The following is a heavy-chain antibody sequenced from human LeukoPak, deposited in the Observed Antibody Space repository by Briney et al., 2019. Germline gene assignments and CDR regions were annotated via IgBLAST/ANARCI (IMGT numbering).Heavy chain of an antibody. CDR2: IWYDGSNK. CDR3: ARDRSSSTSWQNLYYYYYMDV. CDR1: GFTFSRYG. V-gene: IGHV3-33*01. J-gene: IGHJ6*03. D-gene: IGHD2-2*01. Sequence: PGRSLRLSCAASGFTFSRYGMHWVRQAPGKGLEWVAVIWYDGSNKYYADSGKGRFTFSRDNSKNTLYLQMNSLGAEDTAVYYCARDRSSSTSWQNLYYYYYMDVWGKGTTVTVSS.